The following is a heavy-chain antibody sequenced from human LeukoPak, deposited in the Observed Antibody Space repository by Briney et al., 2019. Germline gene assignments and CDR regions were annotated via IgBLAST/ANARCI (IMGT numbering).Heavy chain of an antibody. D-gene: IGHD3-10*01. CDR1: GYTFTVYY. CDR2: INPNSGGT. Sequence: ASVKVSCKASGYTFTVYYMHWVRQAPGQGLEWMGWINPNSGGTNYAQKFQGRVTMTRDTSISTAYMELSRLRSDDTAVYYCARDQGVSSGGDNWFDPWGQGTLVTVSS. CDR3: ARDQGVSSGGDNWFDP. V-gene: IGHV1-2*02. J-gene: IGHJ5*02.